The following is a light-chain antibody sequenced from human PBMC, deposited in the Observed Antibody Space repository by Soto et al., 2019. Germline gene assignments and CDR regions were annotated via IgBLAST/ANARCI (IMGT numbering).Light chain of an antibody. CDR1: SSDVGGYNL. CDR3: SSYKSSSTLPYV. V-gene: IGLV2-14*01. CDR2: DVN. Sequence: QSALTQPASVSGSPEQSITMSCTGTSSDVGGYNLVSWYQQYPDKAPKLMIFDVNTRPSGVSNRFSGSKSGNTASLTISGFQAEDEADYYCSSYKSSSTLPYVFGTGTKLTVL. J-gene: IGLJ1*01.